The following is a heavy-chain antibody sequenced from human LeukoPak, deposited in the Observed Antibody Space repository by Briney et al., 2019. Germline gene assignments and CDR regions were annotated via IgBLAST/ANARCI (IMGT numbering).Heavy chain of an antibody. D-gene: IGHD4-17*01. CDR3: ARDQSMTTVTTRDY. CDR2: ISSSGAST. CDR1: GFTFSSYA. J-gene: IGHJ4*02. Sequence: GGSLRLSCAASGFTFSSYAMHWVRQAPGKGLEYLSAISSSGASTYYANSVKGRFTISRDNSKNTLYLQMDSLRAEDMAVYYCARDQSMTTVTTRDYWGQGTLVTVSS. V-gene: IGHV3-64*01.